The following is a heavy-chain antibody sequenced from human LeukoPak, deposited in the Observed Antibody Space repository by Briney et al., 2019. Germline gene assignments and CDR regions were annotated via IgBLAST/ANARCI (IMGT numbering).Heavy chain of an antibody. CDR2: IYYSGST. Sequence: SETLSLTCTVSGGSISGYYWSWIRQPPGKGLEWIGYIYYSGSTNYNPSLKSRVTISVDTSKNQFSLKLSSVTAADTAVYYCARRGAWRGRDGFDIWGQGTMVTVSS. V-gene: IGHV4-59*12. D-gene: IGHD3-10*01. J-gene: IGHJ3*02. CDR3: ARRGAWRGRDGFDI. CDR1: GGSISGYY.